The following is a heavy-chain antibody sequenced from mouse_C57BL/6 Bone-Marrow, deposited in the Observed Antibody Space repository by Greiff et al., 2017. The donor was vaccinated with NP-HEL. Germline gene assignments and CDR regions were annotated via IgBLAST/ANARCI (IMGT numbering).Heavy chain of an antibody. Sequence: QVQLKQPGAELVKPGASVKLSCKASGYTFTSYWMHWVKQRPGQGLEWIGMIHPNSGSTNYNEKFKSKATLTVDKSSSTAYMQLSSLTSEDSAVYYCARSDWDVRYYFDYWGQGTTLTVSS. D-gene: IGHD4-1*01. CDR2: IHPNSGST. CDR3: ARSDWDVRYYFDY. V-gene: IGHV1-64*01. CDR1: GYTFTSYW. J-gene: IGHJ2*01.